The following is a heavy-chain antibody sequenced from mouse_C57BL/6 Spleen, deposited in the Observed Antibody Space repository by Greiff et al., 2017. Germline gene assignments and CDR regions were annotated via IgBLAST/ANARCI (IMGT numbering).Heavy chain of an antibody. CDR1: GYAFSSSW. V-gene: IGHV1-82*01. CDR3: ASYDYDYPFAY. J-gene: IGHJ3*01. CDR2: IYPEDGDT. Sequence: VQLQQSGPGLVKPGASVKLSCTASGYAFSSSWMNWVKQRPGKGLEWIGRIYPEDGDTNYNGKFKGKATLTADKSSSPDFMQRSSLTYEDSAVYLCASYDYDYPFAYWGQGTPVTVSA. D-gene: IGHD2-4*01.